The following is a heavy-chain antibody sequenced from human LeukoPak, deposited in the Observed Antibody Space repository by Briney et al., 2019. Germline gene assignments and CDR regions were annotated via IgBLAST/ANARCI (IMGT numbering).Heavy chain of an antibody. V-gene: IGHV1-18*04. CDR1: GYTFTGYY. CDR2: ISAYNGNT. J-gene: IGHJ4*02. CDR3: ARGRDGYNPTADY. Sequence: ASVKVSCKASGYTFTGYYMRWVRQAPGQGLEWMGWISAYNGNTNYAQKLQGRVTMTTDTSTGTAYMELRSLRSDDSAVYYCARGRDGYNPTADYWGQGTLVTVSS. D-gene: IGHD5-12*01.